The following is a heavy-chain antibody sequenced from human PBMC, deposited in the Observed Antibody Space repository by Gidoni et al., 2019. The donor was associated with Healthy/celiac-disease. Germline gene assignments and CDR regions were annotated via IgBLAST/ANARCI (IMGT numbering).Heavy chain of an antibody. D-gene: IGHD3-10*01. Sequence: QVQLQQWGAGLLKPSETLSLTCAVYGGSFSGYYWGWIRQPPGKGLEWIGEINHSGSTNYNPSLKSRVTISVDTSKNQFSLKLSSVTAADTAVYYCARGGPMAAKKNDYWGQGTLVTVSS. CDR1: GGSFSGYY. CDR2: INHSGST. CDR3: ARGGPMAAKKNDY. J-gene: IGHJ4*02. V-gene: IGHV4-34*01.